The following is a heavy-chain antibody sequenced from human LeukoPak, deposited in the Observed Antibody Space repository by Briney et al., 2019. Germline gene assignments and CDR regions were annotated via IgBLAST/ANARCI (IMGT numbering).Heavy chain of an antibody. J-gene: IGHJ4*02. CDR1: GGSISSGGYY. V-gene: IGHV4-31*03. Sequence: SETLSLTCTVSGGSISSGGYYWSWIRQHPGKGLEWIGYIYYSGSTYYNPSLKSRVTISVDTSRNQFSLKLSSVTAADTAVYYCARDRSTSGGALDYWGQGTLVTVSS. CDR3: ARDRSTSGGALDY. D-gene: IGHD1-26*01. CDR2: IYYSGST.